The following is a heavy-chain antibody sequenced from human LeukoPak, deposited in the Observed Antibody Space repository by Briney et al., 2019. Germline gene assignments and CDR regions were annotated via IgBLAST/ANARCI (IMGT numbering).Heavy chain of an antibody. CDR2: ISWNSGSI. J-gene: IGHJ4*02. Sequence: GRSLRLSCAASGFTFDDYAMHWVRQAPGKGLEWVSGISWNSGSIGYADSVKGRFTISRDNAKNSLYLQMNSLRAEDTALYYCAKGGSMVRGVLDYWGQGTLVTVSS. CDR1: GFTFDDYA. D-gene: IGHD3-10*01. CDR3: AKGGSMVRGVLDY. V-gene: IGHV3-9*01.